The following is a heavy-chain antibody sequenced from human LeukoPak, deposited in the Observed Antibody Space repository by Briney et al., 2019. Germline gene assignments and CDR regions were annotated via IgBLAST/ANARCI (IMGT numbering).Heavy chain of an antibody. J-gene: IGHJ3*02. CDR2: INPDGTNT. CDR3: ARYSSGLEAFDI. D-gene: IGHD6-19*01. Sequence: GGSLRLSCAASGFTFSTYWMHWVRQGPGKGLVWVSRINPDGTNTRYADSVKGRFTISRDNAQNTLYLQMNSLRVEDTALYYCARYSSGLEAFDIWGQGTLVTVSS. V-gene: IGHV3-74*01. CDR1: GFTFSTYW.